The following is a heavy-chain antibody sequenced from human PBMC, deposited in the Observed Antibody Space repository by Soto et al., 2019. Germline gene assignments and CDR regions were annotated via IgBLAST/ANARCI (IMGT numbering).Heavy chain of an antibody. CDR3: ARHRSYYGSGSYRYYMDV. D-gene: IGHD3-10*01. J-gene: IGHJ6*03. Sequence: GASVKVSCKASGYTFTSYYMHWVRQAPGQGLEWMGIINPSGGSTSYAQKFQGRVTMTRDTSTSTVYMELSSLRSEDTAVYYCARHRSYYGSGSYRYYMDVWGKGTTVTVSS. V-gene: IGHV1-46*01. CDR1: GYTFTSYY. CDR2: INPSGGST.